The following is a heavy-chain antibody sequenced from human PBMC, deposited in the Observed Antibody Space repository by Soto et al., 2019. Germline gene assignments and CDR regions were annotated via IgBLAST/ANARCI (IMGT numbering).Heavy chain of an antibody. CDR2: INHGGST. CDR1: GDSFSGYF. D-gene: IGHD6-19*01. J-gene: IGHJ4*02. Sequence: QVQLQQWGAGLLKPSETLSLTCAVYGDSFSGYFWNWIRQPPGKGLEWIGEINHGGSTTYKPSLKSRLIISLDTSKKHVSLRLTSVTAADTAVYYCARRSAQWLPNPPFFDSWGQGTLVTVSS. CDR3: ARRSAQWLPNPPFFDS. V-gene: IGHV4-34*01.